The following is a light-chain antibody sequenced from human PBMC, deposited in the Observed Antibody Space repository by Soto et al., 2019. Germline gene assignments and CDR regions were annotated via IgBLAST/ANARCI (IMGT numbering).Light chain of an antibody. CDR2: EVS. V-gene: IGLV2-14*01. Sequence: QSALTQPASVSGSPGQSITISCTGTSSDVGGYNYVSWYQQHPGKAPKLMIYEVSNRPSGVSNRFSGSKSGNTASLTISGLQAEDEADYYCSSYTSSSTWNWVFGGGTKLTV. CDR3: SSYTSSSTWNWV. CDR1: SSDVGGYNY. J-gene: IGLJ3*02.